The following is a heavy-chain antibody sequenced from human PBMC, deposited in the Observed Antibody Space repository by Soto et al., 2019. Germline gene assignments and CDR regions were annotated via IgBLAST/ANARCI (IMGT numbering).Heavy chain of an antibody. V-gene: IGHV4-34*01. CDR2: INHSGST. J-gene: IGHJ5*02. D-gene: IGHD5-18*01. Sequence: SETLSLTCAVYGGSFSGYCLSWIRQPPGKGLECIGEINHSGSTNYNPSLKSRVNISVDTSKNQFSLKLSSVTAADTAVYYCARGGYSFNWFDPWGQGTLVT. CDR1: GGSFSGYC. CDR3: ARGGYSFNWFDP.